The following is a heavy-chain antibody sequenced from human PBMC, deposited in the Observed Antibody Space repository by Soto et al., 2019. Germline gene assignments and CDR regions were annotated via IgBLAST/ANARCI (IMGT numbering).Heavy chain of an antibody. CDR1: GGTFSSYT. Sequence: QVQLVQSGAEVKKPGSSVKVFCKVSGGTFSSYTFSWVRQAPGQGLEWMGEIIPVFGTANYAQEFQDRVTITVDKSTNTAYLELTSLKSEDTAVYYCARSRTSAALNWFDPWGQGTLVTVSS. J-gene: IGHJ5*02. V-gene: IGHV1-69*06. CDR2: IIPVFGTA. CDR3: ARSRTSAALNWFDP. D-gene: IGHD6-13*01.